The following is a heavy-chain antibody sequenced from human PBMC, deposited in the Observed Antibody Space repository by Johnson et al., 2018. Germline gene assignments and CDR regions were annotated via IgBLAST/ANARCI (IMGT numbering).Heavy chain of an antibody. J-gene: IGHJ6*03. CDR1: GFTFSVYW. CDR2: IHQNGFEK. CDR3: ARGILVLPAAMPGPNNIYHYYYYMDV. V-gene: IGHV3-7*04. D-gene: IGHD2-2*01. Sequence: VQLVESGGGLVQPGGSLRLSCTASGFTFSVYWMTWVRQAPGKGLEWVANIHQNGFEKYYADSVRGRFTISRDNAGNSLFLQMDSLKAEDTAVYYCARGILVLPAAMPGPNNIYHYYYYMDVWGKGTTVTVSS.